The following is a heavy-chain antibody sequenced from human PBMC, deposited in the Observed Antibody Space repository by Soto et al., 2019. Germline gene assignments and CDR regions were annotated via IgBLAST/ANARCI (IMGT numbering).Heavy chain of an antibody. CDR1: GGSFSGYY. Sequence: SETLSLTCAVYGGSFSGYYWSWIRQPPGKGLEWIGEINHSGSTNYNPSLKSRVTISVDTSKNQFSLKLSSVTAADTAVYYCASSTTLTQFYGMGVWGQGTTVTVSS. J-gene: IGHJ6*02. CDR3: ASSTTLTQFYGMGV. CDR2: INHSGST. D-gene: IGHD4-17*01. V-gene: IGHV4-34*01.